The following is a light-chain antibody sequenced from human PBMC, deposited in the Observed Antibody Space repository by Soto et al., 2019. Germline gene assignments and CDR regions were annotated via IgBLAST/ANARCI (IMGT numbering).Light chain of an antibody. V-gene: IGKV3-11*01. CDR3: QQYGSSVKT. Sequence: EIVLTQSPATLSLSPGERAILSCRASQSVGNRLAWYQQKPGQAPRLLIYDASKRATGVPIRFSGRGSATDFTLTISGLEPDDFAVYYCQQYGSSVKTFGQGTKVEIK. J-gene: IGKJ1*01. CDR1: QSVGNR. CDR2: DAS.